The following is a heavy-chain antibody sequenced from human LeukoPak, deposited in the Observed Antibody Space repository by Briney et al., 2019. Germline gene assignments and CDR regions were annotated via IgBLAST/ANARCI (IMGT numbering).Heavy chain of an antibody. Sequence: GGSLRLSCAASGFTFSTYGMHWVRQAPGKGLEWVAVISYDGSNKYYADSVKGRFTISRENSKKTLSLQRNSLRAEDTAVYCSRRRTRGSWFDYWGQGTLVTVSS. CDR1: GFTFSTYG. V-gene: IGHV3-30*03. D-gene: IGHD1-1*01. CDR2: ISYDGSNK. J-gene: IGHJ5*01. CDR3: RRRTRGSWFDY.